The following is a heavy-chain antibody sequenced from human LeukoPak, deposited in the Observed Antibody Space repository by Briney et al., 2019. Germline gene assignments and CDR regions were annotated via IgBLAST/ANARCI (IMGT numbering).Heavy chain of an antibody. J-gene: IGHJ4*02. CDR1: GFTFSSYW. CDR2: ISGSGGST. CDR3: AKVEPVAGVPDY. Sequence: GGSLRLSCAASGFTFSSYWMHWVRQAPGKGLEWVSAISGSGGSTYYADSVKGRFTISRDNSKNTLYLQMNSLRAEDTAVYYCAKVEPVAGVPDYWGQGTLVTVSS. D-gene: IGHD6-19*01. V-gene: IGHV3-23*01.